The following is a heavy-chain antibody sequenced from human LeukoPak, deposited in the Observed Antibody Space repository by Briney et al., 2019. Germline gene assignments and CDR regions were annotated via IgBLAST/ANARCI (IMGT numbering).Heavy chain of an antibody. CDR3: AKQMAVDYFDY. V-gene: IGHV3-48*01. Sequence: GGSLRLSCAASGFTFSTYPMNWVRQAPGKGLEWVSYISSRSSTIYYADSVKGRFTISRDNAKNSLYLQMNSLRAEDTAVYYCAKQMAVDYFDYWGQGTLVTVSS. CDR2: ISSRSSTI. J-gene: IGHJ4*02. CDR1: GFTFSTYP. D-gene: IGHD1/OR15-1a*01.